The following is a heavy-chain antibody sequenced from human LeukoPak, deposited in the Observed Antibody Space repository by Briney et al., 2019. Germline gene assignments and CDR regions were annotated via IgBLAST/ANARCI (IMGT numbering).Heavy chain of an antibody. D-gene: IGHD2-15*01. CDR1: GFIFSSYS. CDR2: ISGSSSTI. J-gene: IGHJ3*01. V-gene: IGHV3-48*01. CDR3: VRGRWDV. Sequence: EPGGSLRLSCAASGFIFSSYSMNWVRQAPGKGLEWVSYISGSSSTIYYADSVKGRFTISRDNAKNSLYLQMNSLRAEDTAVYYCVRGRWDVWGQGTMVTVSS.